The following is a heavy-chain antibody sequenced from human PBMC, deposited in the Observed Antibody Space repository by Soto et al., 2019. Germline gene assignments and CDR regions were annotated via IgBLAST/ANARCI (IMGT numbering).Heavy chain of an antibody. V-gene: IGHV1-2*02. CDR1: GYTFTGYY. Sequence: ASVKVSCKASGYTFTGYYMHWVRQAPGQGLEWMGWINPNSGGTNYAQKFQGRVTMTRDTSISTAYMELSRLRSDDTAVYYCARARGLYYDSSHILDIWGQGKIVTVSS. CDR3: ARARGLYYDSSHILDI. D-gene: IGHD3-22*01. J-gene: IGHJ3*02. CDR2: INPNSGGT.